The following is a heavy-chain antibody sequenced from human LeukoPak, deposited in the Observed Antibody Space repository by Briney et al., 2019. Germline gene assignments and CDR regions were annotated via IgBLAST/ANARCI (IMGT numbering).Heavy chain of an antibody. V-gene: IGHV4-61*02. D-gene: IGHD3-22*01. CDR2: IYTSGST. CDR3: AREVFSGYYFDY. Sequence: SQTLSLTCTVSGGSISSGSYYWSWIRQPAGKGLEWIGRIYTSGSTNYNPSLKSRVTISVDTSKNQFSLKLSSVTAADTAVYYCAREVFSGYYFDYWGQGTLVTVSS. CDR1: GGSISSGSYY. J-gene: IGHJ4*02.